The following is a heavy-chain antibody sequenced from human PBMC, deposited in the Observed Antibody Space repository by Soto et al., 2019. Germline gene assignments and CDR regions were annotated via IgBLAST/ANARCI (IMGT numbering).Heavy chain of an antibody. CDR1: GGSISSGDYY. V-gene: IGHV4-30-4*01. J-gene: IGHJ4*02. D-gene: IGHD5-18*01. CDR2: IYYSGST. Sequence: QVQLQESGPGLVKPSQTLSLTCTVSGGSISSGDYYWSWIRQPPGKGLEWIGYIYYSGSTYYTPSLKGRVTISVDTSKDQFSLKLSSVTAADTAVYYCARVQGGGGAMVHNYWGQVTLVTVSS. CDR3: ARVQGGGGAMVHNY.